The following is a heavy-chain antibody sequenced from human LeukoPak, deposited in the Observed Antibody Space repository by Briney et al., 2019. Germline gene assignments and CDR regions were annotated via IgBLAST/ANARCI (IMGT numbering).Heavy chain of an antibody. CDR2: SSYSGSS. V-gene: IGHV4-59*01. CDR3: ARATRAWFDP. J-gene: IGHJ5*02. CDR1: GGSIGTNY. Sequence: SETLSLTCSVSGGSIGTNYWSWIRQVPGKGLEWIGYSSYSGSSNYNPSLKSRVTISVDTSKNQFSLKLSSVTAADTAVYYCARATRAWFDPWGQATLVTVSS.